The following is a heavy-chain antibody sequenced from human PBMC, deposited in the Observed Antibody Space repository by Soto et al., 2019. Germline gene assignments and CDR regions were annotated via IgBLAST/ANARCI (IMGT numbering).Heavy chain of an antibody. D-gene: IGHD3-22*01. V-gene: IGHV3-23*01. CDR2: IRGSGGST. CDR3: AKVKGPYYYDSSGYYPDY. CDR1: GFTFSSYA. Sequence: EVQLLESGGGLVQPGGSLRLSCAASGFTFSSYAMSWVRQAPGKGLEWVAGIRGSGGSTYYADSVKGRFTISRDNSKNTLYLQMHGLRAEDPAVYYCAKVKGPYYYDSSGYYPDYLGQGTLVTVSS. J-gene: IGHJ4*02.